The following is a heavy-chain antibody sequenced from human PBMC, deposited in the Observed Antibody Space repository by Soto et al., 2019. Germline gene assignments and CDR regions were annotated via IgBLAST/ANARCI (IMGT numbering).Heavy chain of an antibody. D-gene: IGHD6-13*01. CDR2: ISYDGSNK. J-gene: IGHJ1*01. V-gene: IGHV3-30-3*01. CDR1: GFTFSSYA. CDR3: ARDWYAGAPAGAAAAEYFQH. Sequence: GGSLRLSCAASGFTFSSYAMHWVRQAPGKGLEWVAVISYDGSNKYYADSVKGRFTISRDNSKNTLYLQMNSLRAEDTAVYYCARDWYAGAPAGAAAAEYFQHWGQGTLVTVSS.